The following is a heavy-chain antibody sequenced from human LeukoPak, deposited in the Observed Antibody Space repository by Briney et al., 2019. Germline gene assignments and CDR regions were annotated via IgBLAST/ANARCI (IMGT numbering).Heavy chain of an antibody. J-gene: IGHJ6*02. CDR3: ARDGEYQLLSPGGYYYGMDV. Sequence: ASVKVSCKASGYTFTSYGISWVRQAPGHGLEWMGWISAYNGNTNYAQKLQGRVTMTTDTSTSTAYMELRSLRSDDTAVYYCARDGEYQLLSPGGYYYGMDVWGQGTTVTVSS. V-gene: IGHV1-18*01. CDR2: ISAYNGNT. CDR1: GYTFTSYG. D-gene: IGHD2-2*01.